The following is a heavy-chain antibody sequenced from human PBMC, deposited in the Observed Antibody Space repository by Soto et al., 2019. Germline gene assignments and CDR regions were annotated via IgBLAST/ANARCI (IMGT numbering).Heavy chain of an antibody. D-gene: IGHD5-12*01. Sequence: EVQLVESGEDLVQPGGSLRLSCAASGFTFSSYDMHWVRQAPGKGLEYVSGISTHGGSTSYADSVRGRFTISRDNAKNTLYLQMDSLRPDDAAVYYCARSGGYDRRYHYGMDVWGQGTTVTVSS. V-gene: IGHV3-64*02. CDR3: ARSGGYDRRYHYGMDV. CDR1: GFTFSSYD. CDR2: ISTHGGST. J-gene: IGHJ6*02.